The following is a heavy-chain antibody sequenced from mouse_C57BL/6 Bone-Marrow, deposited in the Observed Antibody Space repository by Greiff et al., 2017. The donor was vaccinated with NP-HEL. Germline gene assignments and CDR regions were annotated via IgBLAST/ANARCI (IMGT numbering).Heavy chain of an antibody. CDR3: ARWVQLRLRRVDY. D-gene: IGHD3-2*02. Sequence: EVKVVESGAELVKPGASVKLSCTASGFNIKDYYMHWVKQRTEQGLEWIGRIDPEDGETKYAPKFQGKATITADTSSNTAYLQLSSLTSEDTAVYYCARWVQLRLRRVDYWGQGTTLTVSS. CDR1: GFNIKDYY. J-gene: IGHJ2*01. V-gene: IGHV14-2*01. CDR2: IDPEDGET.